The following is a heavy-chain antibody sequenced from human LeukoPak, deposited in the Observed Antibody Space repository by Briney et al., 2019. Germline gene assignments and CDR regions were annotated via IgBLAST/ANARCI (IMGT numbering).Heavy chain of an antibody. CDR3: ARLNDDLPSYYYYYMDV. CDR2: IYTSGST. Sequence: SETLSLTCTVSGGSISSYYWSWIRQPPGKGLEWIGYIYTSGSTNYNLSLKSRVTISVDTSKNQFSLKLSSVTAADTAVYYCARLNDDLPSYYYYYMDVWGKGTTVTVSS. J-gene: IGHJ6*03. D-gene: IGHD3-3*01. V-gene: IGHV4-4*09. CDR1: GGSISSYY.